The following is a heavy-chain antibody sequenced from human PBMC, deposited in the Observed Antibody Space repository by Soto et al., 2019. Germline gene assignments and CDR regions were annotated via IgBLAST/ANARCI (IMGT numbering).Heavy chain of an antibody. Sequence: EAQLVESGGGLVQPGGSLTVSCVASGFTFSRYWMHWVRQAPGKGLVWVSHINSDGSSTSYADSVKGRFTISRDNAKNTLYLQMNSLRAEDTALYYCTRARPYNSLDYWGQGTLVTVSS. CDR2: INSDGSST. V-gene: IGHV3-74*01. CDR1: GFTFSRYW. J-gene: IGHJ4*02. CDR3: TRARPYNSLDY. D-gene: IGHD3-10*01.